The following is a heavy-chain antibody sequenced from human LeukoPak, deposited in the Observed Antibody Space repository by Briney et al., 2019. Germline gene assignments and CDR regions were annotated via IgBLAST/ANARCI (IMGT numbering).Heavy chain of an antibody. D-gene: IGHD2-15*01. V-gene: IGHV3-23*01. CDR3: VKDLGYCSAGSCYSEGY. CDR2: ISGRGGST. J-gene: IGHJ4*02. Sequence: GGSLRLSCAASGFTFSNYDMGWVRQAPGKGLEWVSTISGRGGSTYYTDSVKGRFTFSRDNSKNTLYLQMNSLRAEDTAVYYCVKDLGYCSAGSCYSEGYWGQGTLVTVSS. CDR1: GFTFSNYD.